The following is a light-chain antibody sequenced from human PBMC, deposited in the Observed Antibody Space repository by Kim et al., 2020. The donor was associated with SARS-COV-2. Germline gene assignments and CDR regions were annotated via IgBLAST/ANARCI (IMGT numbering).Light chain of an antibody. Sequence: EPSSSSSSSSQSLLHSNLYIDLNWYLQKPGQSPQLLIYLGSSPASGVPYRFSGSGSGTDFTLKISRVEAEDVGFYYSMQALHTPYTFGQGTKLEI. CDR1: QSLLHSNLYID. J-gene: IGKJ2*01. V-gene: IGKV2-28*01. CDR3: MQALHTPYT. CDR2: LGS.